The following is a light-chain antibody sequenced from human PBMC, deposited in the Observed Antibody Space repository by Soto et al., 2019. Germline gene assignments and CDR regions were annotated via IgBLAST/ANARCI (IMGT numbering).Light chain of an antibody. CDR2: DAS. CDR3: QQYGGSPYT. CDR1: QSVSSNY. J-gene: IGKJ2*01. Sequence: EIVLTQSPGTLSLSPGERATLSCRASQSVSSNYLAWYLQKPGQAPRLLIYDASSRATGIPDRFIGSGSGTDFTLTISRLEPEDFAVFYCQQYGGSPYTFGQGTKLEIK. V-gene: IGKV3-20*01.